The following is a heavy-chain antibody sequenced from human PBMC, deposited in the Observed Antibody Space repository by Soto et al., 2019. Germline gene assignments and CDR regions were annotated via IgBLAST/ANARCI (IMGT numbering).Heavy chain of an antibody. CDR2: ISYDVSNK. V-gene: IGHV3-30-3*01. D-gene: IGHD6-19*01. CDR1: GFTFSSYA. Sequence: GGSLRLSCAASGFTFSSYAMHWVRQAPGKGPEWVAVISYDVSNKYYADSVKGRFTISRDNSKNTLYLQMNSLRAEDTAVYYCAPSRSNSQWLDAFDIRGQGTMFTVS. J-gene: IGHJ3*02. CDR3: APSRSNSQWLDAFDI.